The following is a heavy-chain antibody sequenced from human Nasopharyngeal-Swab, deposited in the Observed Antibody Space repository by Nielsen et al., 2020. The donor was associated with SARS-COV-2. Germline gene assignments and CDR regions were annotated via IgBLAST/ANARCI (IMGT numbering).Heavy chain of an antibody. CDR3: AKVHSVRDCYYYVMDV. CDR2: IRAAGDST. D-gene: IGHD3-3*02. J-gene: IGHJ6*02. CDR1: GFIFSDFS. Sequence: GESLKISCAASGFIFSDFSMTWVRQAPGKGLEWVSTIRAAGDSTFYADSVKGQFTISRDNSKNTLYLQLNSLRAEDTAVYYCAKVHSVRDCYYYVMDVWGQGTTVTVSS. V-gene: IGHV3-23*01.